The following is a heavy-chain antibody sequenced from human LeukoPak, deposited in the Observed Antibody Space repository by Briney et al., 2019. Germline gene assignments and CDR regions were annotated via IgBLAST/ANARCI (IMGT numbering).Heavy chain of an antibody. D-gene: IGHD3-10*01. Sequence: GGSLRLSCAASGFTFSSYGMHWVRQAPGKGLEWVAVISYDGSNKYYADSVKGRFTISRDNSKNTLYLQMNSLRAEDTAVYYCARGITMVRGDFWGQGTLVTVSS. J-gene: IGHJ4*02. CDR1: GFTFSSYG. CDR2: ISYDGSNK. CDR3: ARGITMVRGDF. V-gene: IGHV3-30*03.